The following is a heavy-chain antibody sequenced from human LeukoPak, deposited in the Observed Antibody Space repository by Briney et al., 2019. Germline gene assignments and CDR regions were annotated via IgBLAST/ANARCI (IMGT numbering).Heavy chain of an antibody. CDR1: GFTFSSYG. J-gene: IGHJ5*02. CDR2: ISYDGSNK. D-gene: IGHD2-15*01. Sequence: GGSLRLSCAASGFTFSSYGMHWVRQAPGKGLEWVAVISYDGSNKYYADSVKGRFTISRDNSKSTLYLQMNSLRAEDTAVYYCAKDLRVNCSGGSCYDWFDPWGQGTLVTVSS. CDR3: AKDLRVNCSGGSCYDWFDP. V-gene: IGHV3-30*18.